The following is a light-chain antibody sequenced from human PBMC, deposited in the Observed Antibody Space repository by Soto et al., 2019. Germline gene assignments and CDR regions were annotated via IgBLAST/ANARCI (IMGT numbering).Light chain of an antibody. V-gene: IGKV3-15*01. CDR1: QTISRN. J-gene: IGKJ1*01. CDR3: HQYENWPKT. Sequence: ELEMAQVRTTLTLPRGQNHTITCRASQTISRNLAWYQQRPGQAPRLLMFGASTRAPGIPARFSGSGSGTEFTLTISSLQSEDFAVYFCHQYENWPKTFGQGTKVDIK. CDR2: GAS.